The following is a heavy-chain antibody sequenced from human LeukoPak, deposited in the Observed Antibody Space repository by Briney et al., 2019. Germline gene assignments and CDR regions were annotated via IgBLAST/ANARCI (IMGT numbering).Heavy chain of an antibody. J-gene: IGHJ4*02. CDR3: ARDLRYYGSGMDY. CDR1: GGSISGYF. V-gene: IGHV4-59*01. D-gene: IGHD3-10*01. Sequence: SETLSLTCAVSGGSISGYFWSWIRQPPGKGLEWIGYIYYSGSTNYNPSLKSRVTISVDTSKNQFSLKLSSVTAADTAVYYCARDLRYYGSGMDYWGQGTLVTVSS. CDR2: IYYSGST.